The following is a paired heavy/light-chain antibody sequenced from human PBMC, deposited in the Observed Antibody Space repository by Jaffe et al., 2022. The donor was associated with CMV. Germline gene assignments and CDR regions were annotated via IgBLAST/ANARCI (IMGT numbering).Heavy chain of an antibody. V-gene: IGHV4-59*08. J-gene: IGHJ4*02. Sequence: QVQLKESGPRLAKPSETLSLTCTVSGGSVSIYYWSWIRQPPGKGLEWLGYASYSGSTNYNPSFKSRVTISIDMSQNQFSLKLSSVTAADTAVYYCARVPRQLWSIFDYWGQGTLVTVSS. CDR3: ARVPRQLWSIFDY. CDR2: ASYSGST. CDR1: GGSVSIYY. D-gene: IGHD5-18*01.
Light chain of an antibody. Sequence: QSALTQPASVSGSPGQSITISCTGTTSDLDGYKYVSWYQQHPGKAPKLMIYDVSNRPSGVSNRFSGSKSGNMASLTISGLQAEDEADYYCSSYSTGSTHYVFGTGTKVSVL. CDR1: TSDLDGYKY. CDR3: SSYSTGSTHYV. CDR2: DVS. V-gene: IGLV2-14*03. J-gene: IGLJ1*01.